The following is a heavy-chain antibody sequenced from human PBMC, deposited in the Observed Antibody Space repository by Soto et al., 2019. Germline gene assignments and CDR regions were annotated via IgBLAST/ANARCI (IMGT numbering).Heavy chain of an antibody. CDR2: IYYSGST. D-gene: IGHD5-12*01. J-gene: IGHJ4*02. Sequence: SETLSLTCTVSGGSISSYYWSWIRQPPGKGLEWIGYIYYSGSTNYNPSLKSRVTISVDTSKNQFSLRLSSVTAADTAVYYCARSGYDYLLDYWGQGTLVTVSS. V-gene: IGHV4-59*01. CDR1: GGSISSYY. CDR3: ARSGYDYLLDY.